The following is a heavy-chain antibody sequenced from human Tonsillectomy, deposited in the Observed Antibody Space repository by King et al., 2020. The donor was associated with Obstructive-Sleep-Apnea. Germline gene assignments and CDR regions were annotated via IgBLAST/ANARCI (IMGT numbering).Heavy chain of an antibody. CDR3: ARAGNVATVDY. V-gene: IGHV3-7*03. CDR2: INEHGREK. CDR1: GFTFSYYW. D-gene: IGHD5-12*01. Sequence: VQLVESGGGLFQPGGSLRLSCTASGFTFSYYWMSWVRQAPGKGLEWVANINEHGREKFYVDSLEGRFTIYRDNARNSLFLQLNSLRGDDTAVYYCARAGNVATVDYWGQGTLVTVSS. J-gene: IGHJ4*02.